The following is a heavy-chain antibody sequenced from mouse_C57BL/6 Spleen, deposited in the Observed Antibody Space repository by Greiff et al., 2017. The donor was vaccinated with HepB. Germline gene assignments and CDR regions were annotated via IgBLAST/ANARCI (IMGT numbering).Heavy chain of an antibody. Sequence: EVQLVESGGGLVKPGGSLKLSCAASGFTFSSYAMSWVRQTPEKRLEWVATISDGGSYTYYPDNVKGRFTISRDNAKNNLYLQMSHLKSEDTAMYYCARAIYYGKGGYFDYWGQGTTLTVSS. V-gene: IGHV5-4*01. CDR1: GFTFSSYA. CDR3: ARAIYYGKGGYFDY. D-gene: IGHD2-1*01. CDR2: ISDGGSYT. J-gene: IGHJ2*01.